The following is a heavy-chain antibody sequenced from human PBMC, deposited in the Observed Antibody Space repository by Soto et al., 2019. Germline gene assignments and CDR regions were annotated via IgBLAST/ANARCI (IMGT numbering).Heavy chain of an antibody. J-gene: IGHJ3*01. D-gene: IGHD5-18*01. CDR3: ARDIQSVGPRANDAFDV. CDR2: LNPDTGNT. Sequence: QVPLVQSGAELKKLGASVNISCTASGFTFSDNLINWVRQVPGQGLEWMGWLNPDTGNTRYSETFQGRVTLSRHPSASIAYLELSGLENEDTALYFCARDIQSVGPRANDAFDVWGQGTMITVSS. CDR1: GFTFSDNL. V-gene: IGHV1-3*01.